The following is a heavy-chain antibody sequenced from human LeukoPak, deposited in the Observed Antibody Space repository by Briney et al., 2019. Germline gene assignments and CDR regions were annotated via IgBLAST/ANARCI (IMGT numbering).Heavy chain of an antibody. CDR3: ARDRLDYDSSPVGY. J-gene: IGHJ4*02. CDR2: IIPIFGTA. Sequence: ASVKVSCKASGGTFSSYAISWVRQAPGQGLEWMGRIIPIFGTANYAQKFQGRVTITTDESTSTAYMDLSSLRSEDTAVYYCARDRLDYDSSPVGYWGQGTLVTVSS. CDR1: GGTFSSYA. D-gene: IGHD3-22*01. V-gene: IGHV1-69*05.